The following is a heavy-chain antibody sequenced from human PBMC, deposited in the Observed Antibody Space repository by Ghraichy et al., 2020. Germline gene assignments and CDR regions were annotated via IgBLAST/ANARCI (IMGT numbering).Heavy chain of an antibody. J-gene: IGHJ3*01. V-gene: IGHV3-23*01. D-gene: IGHD6-19*01. CDR1: EFTFSNYA. Sequence: GGSLRLSCVASEFTFSNYAMSWVRQAPGKGLEWVSAISGSGYGTHYADSVKGRFTISRDNSKNTLYLQMNSLRAEDTAVYYCAKRYSSGWYAPNPDAFDFWGQGTMVTVSS. CDR2: ISGSGYGT. CDR3: AKRYSSGWYAPNPDAFDF.